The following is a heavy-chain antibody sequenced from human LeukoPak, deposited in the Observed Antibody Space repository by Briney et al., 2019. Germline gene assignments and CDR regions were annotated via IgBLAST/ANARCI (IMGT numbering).Heavy chain of an antibody. CDR1: GYTFTSYY. J-gene: IGHJ4*02. V-gene: IGHV1-2*02. CDR2: INPNSGGT. CDR3: ASGLWVTAIEEGPIGNDDF. D-gene: IGHD2-21*02. Sequence: ASVKVSCKASGYTFTSYYMHWVRQAPGQGLEWMGCINPNSGGTNYAQKFQGRVTMTRDTSISTAYMELSRLRSDDTAVYYCASGLWVTAIEEGPIGNDDFWGQGTLVTVSS.